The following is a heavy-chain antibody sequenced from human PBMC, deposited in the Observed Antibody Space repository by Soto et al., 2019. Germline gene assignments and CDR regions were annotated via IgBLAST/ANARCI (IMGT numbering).Heavy chain of an antibody. CDR3: ARKPHWQYWYFDL. CDR1: GFAFQNHG. J-gene: IGHJ2*01. Sequence: EVQLVESGGSVIRPGGSLRLSWAASGFAFQNHGMAWVRQVPGKGLEWVAGISGSGVNAGYADSVKGRFTISRDNGDNSLYLEINNLGVEDTALYHCARKPHWQYWYFDLCGRGTLVTVSS. CDR2: ISGSGVNA. V-gene: IGHV3-20*01. D-gene: IGHD1-1*01.